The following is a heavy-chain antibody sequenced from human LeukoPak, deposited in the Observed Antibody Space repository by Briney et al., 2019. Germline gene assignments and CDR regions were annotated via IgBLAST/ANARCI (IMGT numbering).Heavy chain of an antibody. CDR1: GFTFSSYA. D-gene: IGHD6-19*01. CDR2: ISGSGGST. Sequence: GGSLRLSCAASGFTFSSYAMSWVRQAPGKGLEWVSAISGSGGSTYYADSVKGRFTISRDNSKNTLYLQMNSLRAEDTAVYYCAKGLWGQWLAPNAFDIWGQGTMVTVSS. V-gene: IGHV3-23*01. CDR3: AKGLWGQWLAPNAFDI. J-gene: IGHJ3*02.